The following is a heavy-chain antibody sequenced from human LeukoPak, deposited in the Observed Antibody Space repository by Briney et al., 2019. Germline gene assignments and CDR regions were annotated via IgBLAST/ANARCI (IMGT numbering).Heavy chain of an antibody. V-gene: IGHV3-49*04. J-gene: IGHJ4*02. CDR2: VTSKAYGGTA. D-gene: IGHD1-26*01. CDR3: TREVERGGSYWGGDY. CDR1: GFNFGEFA. Sequence: PGGSLRLSCTGSGFNFGEFAVNWVRQAPGKGLEWVGLVTSKAYGGTAEYAASVRGRFTISRDDSKSIAYLQLTSLRSGDTAVYFCTREVERGGSYWGGDYWGQGTLATVSS.